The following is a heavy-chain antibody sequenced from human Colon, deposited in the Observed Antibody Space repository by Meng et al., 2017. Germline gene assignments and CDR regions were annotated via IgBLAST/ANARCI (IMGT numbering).Heavy chain of an antibody. CDR2: MSDSGTT. CDR3: ARDTLYGTDY. Sequence: QVHLTESGPGLVRPSDDLSLVCTVSGGSIKSGGYHWSWVRQHPGKGLEYIGFMSDSGTTDYNPSLRSRVSISEIGSSKNQFSLTLRPVTAADTATYFCARDTLYGTDYWAQGVLVTVSS. J-gene: IGHJ4*02. V-gene: IGHV4-31*03. D-gene: IGHD4-17*01. CDR1: GGSIKSGGYH.